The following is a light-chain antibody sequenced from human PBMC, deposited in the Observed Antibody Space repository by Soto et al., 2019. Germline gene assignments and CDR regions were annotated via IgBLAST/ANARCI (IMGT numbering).Light chain of an antibody. J-gene: IGLJ1*01. Sequence: QSALTQPASVSGSPGQTITISCTGTSSDVGGYNYVSWYQQHPGKAPKLLIYDDSNRPSGVSNRFSGSKSGNTASLTISGLQAEDDADYYCSSYTGSTTYVFGIGTKLTVL. CDR1: SSDVGGYNY. V-gene: IGLV2-14*01. CDR2: DDS. CDR3: SSYTGSTTYV.